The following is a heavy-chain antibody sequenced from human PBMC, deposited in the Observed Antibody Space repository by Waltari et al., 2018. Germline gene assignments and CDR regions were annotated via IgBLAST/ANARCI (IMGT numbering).Heavy chain of an antibody. V-gene: IGHV1-69*01. CDR3: ARLKWIDGRSYEGIDV. Sequence: QVQLVQSGAEVKKPGSSVKVSCKASGGTFSNYATTWMRQAPGQGPEWMGGIIPFSGTTKYAQKFQGRVTITADESTSTAYMELSSLNSEDSAVYYCARLKWIDGRSYEGIDVWGQGTTVTVSS. CDR1: GGTFSNYA. J-gene: IGHJ6*02. D-gene: IGHD5-12*01. CDR2: IIPFSGTT.